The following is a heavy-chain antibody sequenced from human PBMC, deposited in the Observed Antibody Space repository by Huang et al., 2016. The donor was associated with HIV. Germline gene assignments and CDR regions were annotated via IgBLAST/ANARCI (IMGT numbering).Heavy chain of an antibody. CDR2: FNSNPGNA. CDR1: GYTFSNYA. J-gene: IGHJ5*02. V-gene: IGHV7-4-1*02. D-gene: IGHD3-16*01. Sequence: QVQLVQSGSELKKPGASVKVSCKASGYTFSNYAMNWVRQAPGQGLEWMGWFNSNPGNATYAQALTGRFVFSFDTSVSTAYLQISSLQAEDTAVYFCARDVREATDFWVKYSWFDPWGQGTLVTVSS. CDR3: ARDVREATDFWVKYSWFDP.